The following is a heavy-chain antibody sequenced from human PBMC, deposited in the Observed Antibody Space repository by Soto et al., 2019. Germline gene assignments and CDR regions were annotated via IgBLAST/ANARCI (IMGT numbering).Heavy chain of an antibody. CDR2: ISGGIGST. J-gene: IGHJ4*02. D-gene: IGHD1-26*01. CDR3: AKGAARYFDY. Sequence: EVQLLESGGGLVQPGGSLRLSCVASGFSFGTYAMTWVRQVPGKGLEWVSTISGGIGSTFYADSVKGRFNISRDISKKMLCLHMNGLRGEDTGTYYCAKGAARYFDYWGRGALVTVSS. V-gene: IGHV3-23*01. CDR1: GFSFGTYA.